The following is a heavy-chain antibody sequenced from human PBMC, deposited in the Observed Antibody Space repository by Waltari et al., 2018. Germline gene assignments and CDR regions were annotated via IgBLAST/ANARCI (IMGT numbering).Heavy chain of an antibody. J-gene: IGHJ3*02. CDR3: VRVPSGWVHGFDI. V-gene: IGHV4-59*11. Sequence: QVQLQESGPGLVKPSETLSLTCTASGGSITSHYWSWIRQPPGKGLEWIGYIYHSGSTNYNPPVKSRVTLSVDTSKNQFSLKLSSVTAADTAVYYCVRVPSGWVHGFDIWGQGTMVTVSS. CDR2: IYHSGST. D-gene: IGHD6-19*01. CDR1: GGSITSHY.